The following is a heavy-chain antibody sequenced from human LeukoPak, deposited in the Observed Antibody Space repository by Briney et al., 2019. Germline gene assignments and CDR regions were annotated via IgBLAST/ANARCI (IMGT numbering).Heavy chain of an antibody. D-gene: IGHD2-21*02. CDR1: GFTFSSYG. CDR2: ISGSGGST. Sequence: GSLRLSCAASGFTFSSYGMSWVRQAPGKGLEWVSAISGSGGSTYYADSVKGRFTISRDNSKNTLYLQMNSLRAEDTAVYYCAKLTSTVDAYCGGDCYLFDYWGQGTLVTVSS. CDR3: AKLTSTVDAYCGGDCYLFDY. J-gene: IGHJ4*02. V-gene: IGHV3-23*01.